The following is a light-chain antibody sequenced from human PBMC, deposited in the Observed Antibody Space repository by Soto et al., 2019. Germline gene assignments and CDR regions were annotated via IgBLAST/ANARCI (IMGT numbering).Light chain of an antibody. CDR3: QQSYNFPWT. Sequence: DIQRTQSPLSLSASIGERVTITCRASQAISTYLNWYQQKPGKAPNLLIYGESSLQSGVPSRFSGSGSGTEFSLTISGLQPEDVATYYCQQSYNFPWTFGQGTRLEIK. V-gene: IGKV1-39*01. J-gene: IGKJ5*01. CDR1: QAISTY. CDR2: GES.